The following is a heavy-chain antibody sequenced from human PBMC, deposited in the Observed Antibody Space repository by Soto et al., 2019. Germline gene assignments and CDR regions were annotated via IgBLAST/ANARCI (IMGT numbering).Heavy chain of an antibody. CDR3: AINYYASSAYLY. CDR2: IDPSGNGT. Sequence: QVQLVQSGAEVKKPGASVKVSCKASGHTLINYYMHWVRQAPGQGLDWLGKIDPSGNGTSYAERFQGRITLTSDTSTNTVYVELSSLRSEDTASYYCAINYYASSAYLYWGQGTLVTVSS. CDR1: GHTLINYY. J-gene: IGHJ4*02. V-gene: IGHV1-46*01. D-gene: IGHD3-22*01.